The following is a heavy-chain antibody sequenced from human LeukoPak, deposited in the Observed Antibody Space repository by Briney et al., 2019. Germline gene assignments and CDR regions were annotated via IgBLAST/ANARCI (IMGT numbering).Heavy chain of an antibody. V-gene: IGHV4-38-2*01. Sequence: SETLSLTCAVSGYSISSGYDWAWIRQPPGKGLEWIGSLYCESTYSNPSLKSRVTISADTSKNQFSLKLSSVTAADTAVYYCARGVADSSGYYGEDFWGQGTLVTVSS. CDR3: ARGVADSSGYYGEDF. CDR2: LYCEST. J-gene: IGHJ4*02. D-gene: IGHD3-22*01. CDR1: GYSISSGYD.